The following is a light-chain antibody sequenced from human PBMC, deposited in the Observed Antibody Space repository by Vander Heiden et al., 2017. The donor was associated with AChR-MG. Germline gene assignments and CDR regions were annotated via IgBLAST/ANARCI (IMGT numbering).Light chain of an antibody. CDR1: QGISNY. V-gene: IGKV1-27*01. CDR3: QNYNSARA. Sequence: DIQMPPSPSSLSASVGDRVTITCRASQGISNYLAWYQQKPGKVPKLLIDAASSLQSGVPSRFSGSGSGTDFTLTSSSLQPEDVATYYCQNYNSARAFGQGTKVEIK. J-gene: IGKJ1*01. CDR2: AAS.